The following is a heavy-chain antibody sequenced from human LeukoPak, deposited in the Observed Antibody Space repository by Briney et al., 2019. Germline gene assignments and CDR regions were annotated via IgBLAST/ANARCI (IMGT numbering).Heavy chain of an antibody. J-gene: IGHJ4*02. CDR3: ARDLAWGAFDY. Sequence: GGSLRLSCAASGFSFSNHGMNWVRPAAAKGLEWLSGVSPPGGGTYYPGSVKGRFTISRNYSKNTLTLQMNSLRVEDTAVYYCARDLAWGAFDYWGQGTLVTVSS. V-gene: IGHV3-23*01. CDR1: GFSFSNHG. D-gene: IGHD7-27*01. CDR2: VSPPGGGT.